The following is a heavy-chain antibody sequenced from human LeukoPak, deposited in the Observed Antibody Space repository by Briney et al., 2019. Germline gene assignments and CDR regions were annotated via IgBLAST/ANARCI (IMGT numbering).Heavy chain of an antibody. J-gene: IGHJ3*02. CDR2: ISGSGGST. V-gene: IGHV3-23*01. CDR3: ARGSTMIIVIAPGAFDI. CDR1: GFTFSSYA. Sequence: GGSLRLLCAASGFTFSSYAMSWVRHAPGKGLEWVSSISGSGGSTYYADSVKGRFTISRDNSKHTLYLQMNSLRAEDTAVYYCARGSTMIIVIAPGAFDIWGQGTMVTVSS. D-gene: IGHD3-22*01.